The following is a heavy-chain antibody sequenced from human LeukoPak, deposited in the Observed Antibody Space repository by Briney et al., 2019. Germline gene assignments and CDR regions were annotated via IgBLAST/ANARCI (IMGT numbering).Heavy chain of an antibody. Sequence: PSQTLSLTCTVSGGSISSGSYYWSWIRQPAGKGLEWIGRIYTSGSTNYNPSLKSRVTISVDTSKNQFSLKLSSVTAADTAVYYCARDPIAAAGVDVWGKGTTVTVSS. V-gene: IGHV4-61*02. D-gene: IGHD6-13*01. CDR3: ARDPIAAAGVDV. CDR1: GGSISSGSYY. J-gene: IGHJ6*04. CDR2: IYTSGST.